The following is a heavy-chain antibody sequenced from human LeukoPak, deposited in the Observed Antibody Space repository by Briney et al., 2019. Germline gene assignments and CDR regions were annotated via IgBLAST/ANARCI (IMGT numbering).Heavy chain of an antibody. V-gene: IGHV4-34*01. D-gene: IGHD1-26*01. CDR1: GFTFSSYA. CDR3: ARGGGIVGATA. CDR2: INHSGST. Sequence: PGGPLRLSCAASGFTFSSYAMSWVRQAPGKGLEWIGEINHSGSTNYNPSLKSRVTISVDTSKNQFSLKLSSVTAADTAVYYCARGGGIVGATAWGQGTLVTVSS. J-gene: IGHJ5*02.